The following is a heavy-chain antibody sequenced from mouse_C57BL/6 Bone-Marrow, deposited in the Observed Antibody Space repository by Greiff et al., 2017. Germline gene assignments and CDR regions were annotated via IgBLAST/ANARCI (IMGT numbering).Heavy chain of an antibody. V-gene: IGHV1-55*01. CDR3: ARFGLQSNYLVDY. Sequence: QVQLQQPGAELVKPGASVKMSCKASGYTFTSYWITWVKQRPGQGLEWIGDIYPGSGSTNYNEKFKSKATLTVDTSSSTAYMQLSSLTSEDSAVYYCARFGLQSNYLVDYWSQGTSVTVSS. D-gene: IGHD2-5*01. CDR1: GYTFTSYW. J-gene: IGHJ4*01. CDR2: IYPGSGST.